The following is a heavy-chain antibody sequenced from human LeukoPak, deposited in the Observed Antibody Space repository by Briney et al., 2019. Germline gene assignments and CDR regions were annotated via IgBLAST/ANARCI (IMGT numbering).Heavy chain of an antibody. Sequence: PTETLCLTCTVSGCSISSSSYYWGWIRQPPGKGLEWIGCMYYSGSTYYNPSLKSRVTISVDTSKNQFSLKLSSVTAADTAVYYCARIQYYYDSSGMNDAFDIWGQGTMVTVSS. CDR2: MYYSGST. CDR3: ARIQYYYDSSGMNDAFDI. J-gene: IGHJ3*02. V-gene: IGHV4-39*01. D-gene: IGHD3-22*01. CDR1: GCSISSSSYY.